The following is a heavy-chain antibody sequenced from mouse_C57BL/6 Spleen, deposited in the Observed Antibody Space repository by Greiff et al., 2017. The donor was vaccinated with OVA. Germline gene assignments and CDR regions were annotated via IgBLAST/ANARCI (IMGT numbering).Heavy chain of an antibody. CDR3: ARRSKGWYFDV. J-gene: IGHJ1*03. Sequence: EVKVVESGGGLVKPGGSLKLSCAASGFTFSSYAMSWVRQTPEKRLEWVATISAGGSYTYYPDNVKGRFTISRDNAKNNLYLQMSHLKSEDTAMYYCARRSKGWYFDVWGTGTTVTVSS. CDR2: ISAGGSYT. D-gene: IGHD2-5*01. CDR1: GFTFSSYA. V-gene: IGHV5-4*03.